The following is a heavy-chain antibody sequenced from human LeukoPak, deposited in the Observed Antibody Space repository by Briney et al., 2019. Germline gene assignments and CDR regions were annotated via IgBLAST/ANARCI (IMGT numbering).Heavy chain of an antibody. V-gene: IGHV3-23*01. D-gene: IGHD3-10*01. CDR1: GFTFSSYG. CDR2: ISGSGSST. J-gene: IGHJ4*02. Sequence: GGSLRLSCAASGFTFSSYGMHWVRQAPGKGLEWVSVISGSGSSTYYADSVKGRFTISRDNSKNTLYLQMNSLRAEDTAVYYCGRGPSTVDYWGQGTLVTVSS. CDR3: GRGPSTVDY.